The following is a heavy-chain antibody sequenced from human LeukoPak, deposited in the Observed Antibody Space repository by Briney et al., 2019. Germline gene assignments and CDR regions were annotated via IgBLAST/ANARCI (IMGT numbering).Heavy chain of an antibody. D-gene: IGHD3-10*01. V-gene: IGHV4-4*07. Sequence: SETLSLTCAVWGRSVNHSYWSWLRQPAGKGLEWIGHIYHDGNTNYNPSLQGRLTMSRDTSKNHVSLRLTPVTGADTAVYYCARDDFYGSGRKSGLFDYWGQGILVIVSS. J-gene: IGHJ4*02. CDR1: GRSVNHSY. CDR2: IYHDGNT. CDR3: ARDDFYGSGRKSGLFDY.